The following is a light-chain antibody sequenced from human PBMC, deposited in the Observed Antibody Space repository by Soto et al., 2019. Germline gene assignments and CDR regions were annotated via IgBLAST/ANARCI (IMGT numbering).Light chain of an antibody. Sequence: ETVLTQSPVILSLSPGERATLSCRASQNVRSSYLAWYQQKPGQAPRLLIYATSTRVTGIPDRFSGSGSGTDFTLTISRLEAEDFAVYHCQQYGDSITFGGGTKVDIK. CDR2: ATS. J-gene: IGKJ4*01. V-gene: IGKV3-20*01. CDR1: QNVRSSY. CDR3: QQYGDSIT.